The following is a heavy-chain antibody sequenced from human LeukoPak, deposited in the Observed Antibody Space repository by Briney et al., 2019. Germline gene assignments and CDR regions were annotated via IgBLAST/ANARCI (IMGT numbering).Heavy chain of an antibody. D-gene: IGHD3-9*01. CDR3: ARDQGRQYYDILTGYYRYYYYGMDV. V-gene: IGHV3-21*01. J-gene: IGHJ6*02. CDR1: GFTFSSYS. Sequence: GGSLRLSCAASGFTFSSYSMNWIRQAPGKGLEWVSSISSSSSYIYYADSVKGRFTISRDNAKNSLYLQMNSLRAEDTAVYYCARDQGRQYYDILTGYYRYYYYGMDVWGQGTTVTVSS. CDR2: ISSSSSYI.